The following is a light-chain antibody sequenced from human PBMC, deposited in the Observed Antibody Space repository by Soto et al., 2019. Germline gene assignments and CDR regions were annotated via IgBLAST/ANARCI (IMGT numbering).Light chain of an antibody. CDR1: QTISSSW. Sequence: DIQMTQSPSTLSASVGDRVTIACRASQTISSSWLAWYQQKPRKAPKVLIYKASTLESGVPSRFSGSGSGTEFTLTISSLQPDDAATYYCQQYNTYWTFGQGTKVDIK. CDR3: QQYNTYWT. J-gene: IGKJ1*01. V-gene: IGKV1-5*03. CDR2: KAS.